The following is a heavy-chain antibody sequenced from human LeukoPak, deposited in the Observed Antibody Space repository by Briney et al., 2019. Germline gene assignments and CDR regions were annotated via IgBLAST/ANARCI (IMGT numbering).Heavy chain of an antibody. CDR1: GFTFSSYN. D-gene: IGHD2/OR15-2a*01. CDR2: ISKDKSFE. V-gene: IGHV3-30*03. J-gene: IGHJ6*02. CDR3: ARESPRTFGWRKYYGMDV. Sequence: GGSLRLSCVASGFTFSSYNMHRVRQAPGKGLEWVAVISKDKSFEYYGDSVKGRFTISRDNPRNTLYLEMNSLRAEDTAVYYCARESPRTFGWRKYYGMDVWGQGTTVTVSS.